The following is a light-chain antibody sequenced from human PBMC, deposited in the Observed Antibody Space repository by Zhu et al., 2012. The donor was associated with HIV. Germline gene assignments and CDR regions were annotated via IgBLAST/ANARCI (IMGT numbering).Light chain of an antibody. CDR2: AAS. Sequence: DIQMTQSPSSLSASVGDRVIITCRASEDISYYLAWYQQKPGKVPNLLIYAASSLQSGVPSRFSGSGSGTDFTLTISSLQPEDVATYFCQHLTLYPTFGGGSKVEIK. J-gene: IGKJ4*01. CDR1: EDISYY. V-gene: IGKV1-27*01. CDR3: QHLTLYPT.